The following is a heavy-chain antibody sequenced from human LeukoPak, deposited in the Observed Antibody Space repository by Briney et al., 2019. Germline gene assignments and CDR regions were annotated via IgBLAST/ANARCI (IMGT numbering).Heavy chain of an antibody. Sequence: SETLSLTCTVSGGSISSYYWSWIRQPPGKGLEWIGYIYYSGSTNYNPSLKSRVTISVDRSKNQFSLKLSSVTAADTAVYYCVRVVVALYGDYGSVDYWGQGTLVTVSS. V-gene: IGHV4-59*12. CDR1: GGSISSYY. D-gene: IGHD4-17*01. J-gene: IGHJ4*02. CDR3: VRVVVALYGDYGSVDY. CDR2: IYYSGST.